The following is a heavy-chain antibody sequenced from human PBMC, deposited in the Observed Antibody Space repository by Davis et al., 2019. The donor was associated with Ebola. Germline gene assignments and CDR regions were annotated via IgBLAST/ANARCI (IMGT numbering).Heavy chain of an antibody. CDR3: ARQSAVVATIRNDWFDP. CDR2: INHSGST. CDR1: GGSFSGYY. D-gene: IGHD5-12*01. Sequence: PSETLSLTCAVYGGSFSGYYWSWIRQPPGKGLEWIGEINHSGSTNYNPSLKSRVTISVDTSKNQFSLKLSSVTAADTAVYYCARQSAVVATIRNDWFDPWGQGTLVTVSS. V-gene: IGHV4-34*01. J-gene: IGHJ5*02.